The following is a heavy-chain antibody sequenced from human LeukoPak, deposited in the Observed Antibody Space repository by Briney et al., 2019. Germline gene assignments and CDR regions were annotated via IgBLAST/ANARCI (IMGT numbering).Heavy chain of an antibody. CDR2: ISGRRTYI. V-gene: IGHV3-21*01. CDR3: ANLDYGDYYDISEYYYFDS. J-gene: IGHJ4*02. D-gene: IGHD3-22*01. CDR1: GFTFTTYT. Sequence: AGSLTLTCAASGFTFTTYTMSCVRQAPGKGLQWFSFISGRRTYISYTASAKGRFTTSRDTAKNSLYLQMNSLTAEDTAVYFCANLDYGDYYDISEYYYFDSWGQVALVTV.